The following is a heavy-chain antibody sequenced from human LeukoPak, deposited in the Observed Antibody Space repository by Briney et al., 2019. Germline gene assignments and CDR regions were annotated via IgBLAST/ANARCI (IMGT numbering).Heavy chain of an antibody. CDR1: GFTFSSYS. CDR3: ARDSWGIVVVPAALDY. D-gene: IGHD2-2*01. V-gene: IGHV3-21*01. J-gene: IGHJ4*02. Sequence: GGSLRLSCAASGFTFSSYSMNWVRQAPGKGLEWVSSISSSSSYIYYADSVKGRFTISRDNAKNSLYLQMNSLRAEDTAVYYCARDSWGIVVVPAALDYWGQGTLATVSS. CDR2: ISSSSSYI.